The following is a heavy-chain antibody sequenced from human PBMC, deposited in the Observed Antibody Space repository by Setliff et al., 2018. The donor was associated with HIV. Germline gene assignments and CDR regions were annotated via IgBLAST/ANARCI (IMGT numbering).Heavy chain of an antibody. CDR1: GYTFTDYF. V-gene: IGHV1-2*02. Sequence: ASVKVSCKSSGYTFTDYFMHWVRQAPGQGLEWMGWISPDNANTRISQRFRGSVTMTRDRSINTAYMEFSGLTSDDTAVYYCARQLSNSFDYWGQRTLVTVS. J-gene: IGHJ4*02. CDR3: ARQLSNSFDY. D-gene: IGHD1-1*01. CDR2: ISPDNANT.